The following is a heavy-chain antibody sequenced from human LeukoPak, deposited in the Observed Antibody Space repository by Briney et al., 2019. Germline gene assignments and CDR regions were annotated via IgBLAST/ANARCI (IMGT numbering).Heavy chain of an antibody. Sequence: LRLSCAASGFTFSDYYMSWIRQHPGKGLEWIGYIYYSGSTYYNPSLESRVSISVDTSKNLFSLKLTSMTAADTAVYYCAAFLNYYDSSGYPSDYWGQGTLVTVSS. V-gene: IGHV4-31*02. CDR3: AAFLNYYDSSGYPSDY. CDR2: IYYSGST. D-gene: IGHD3-22*01. CDR1: GFTFSDYY. J-gene: IGHJ4*02.